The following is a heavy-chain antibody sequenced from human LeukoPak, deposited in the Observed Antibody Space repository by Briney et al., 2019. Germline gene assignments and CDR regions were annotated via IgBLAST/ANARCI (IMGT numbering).Heavy chain of an antibody. Sequence: ASVKVSCKASGYTFTSYDINWVRQATGQGLEWMGWMNPNSGNTGYAQKFQGRVTITRNTSISTAYMELSSLRSEDTAVYYCARGVGVLRYFDWLFGQYYFDYWGQGTLVTVSS. V-gene: IGHV1-8*03. CDR2: MNPNSGNT. D-gene: IGHD3-9*01. CDR3: ARGVGVLRYFDWLFGQYYFDY. CDR1: GYTFTSYD. J-gene: IGHJ4*02.